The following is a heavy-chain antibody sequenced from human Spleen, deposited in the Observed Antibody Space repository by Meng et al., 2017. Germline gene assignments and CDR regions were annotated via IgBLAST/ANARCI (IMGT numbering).Heavy chain of an antibody. Sequence: ASVKVSCKASGYTFTNYDIIWVRQATGQGLEWMGWMNPNSGNTGYGQKFQGRVTITSDTPISTTYMELRSLRSEETAVYFCATGAAAAEHWGQGTLVTVSS. D-gene: IGHD6-13*01. CDR1: GYTFTNYD. J-gene: IGHJ1*01. CDR2: MNPNSGNT. V-gene: IGHV1-8*03. CDR3: ATGAAAAEH.